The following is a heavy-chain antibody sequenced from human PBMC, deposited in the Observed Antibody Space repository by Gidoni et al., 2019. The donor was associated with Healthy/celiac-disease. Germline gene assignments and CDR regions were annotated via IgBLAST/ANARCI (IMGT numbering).Heavy chain of an antibody. CDR1: GGSISSYY. Sequence: QVQLQESGPGLVKPSETLSLTCTVSGGSISSYYWSWIRQPPGKGLEWIGYIYYSGSTNYNPSRKSRVTISVDTSKNQFSLKLSSVTAADTAVYYCARGGIAARRVWYFDLWGRGTLVTVSS. CDR2: IYYSGST. D-gene: IGHD6-6*01. CDR3: ARGGIAARRVWYFDL. J-gene: IGHJ2*01. V-gene: IGHV4-59*01.